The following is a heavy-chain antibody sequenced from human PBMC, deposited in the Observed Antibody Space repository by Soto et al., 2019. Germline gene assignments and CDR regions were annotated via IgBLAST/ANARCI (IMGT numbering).Heavy chain of an antibody. V-gene: IGHV3-23*04. CDR3: AKQGRYYSPLRYAFDI. D-gene: IGHD3-10*01. CDR2: ISGSGGST. Sequence: EVRLVESGGALVQPGGSLRLSCAASGFAFSAYWMSWVRQAPGKGLEWVSAISGSGGSTYYADSVKGRFTISRDNSKNTLYLQMNSLRAEDTAVYYCAKQGRYYSPLRYAFDIWGQGTMVTVSS. CDR1: GFAFSAYW. J-gene: IGHJ3*02.